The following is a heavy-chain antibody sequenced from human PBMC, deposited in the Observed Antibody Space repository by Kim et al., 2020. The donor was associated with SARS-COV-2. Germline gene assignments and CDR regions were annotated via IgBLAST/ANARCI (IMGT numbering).Heavy chain of an antibody. J-gene: IGHJ4*02. CDR2: MYSRESA. V-gene: IGHV4-4*07. CDR1: GASISDAW. CDR3: AKEHRSAAAIDH. Sequence: SETLSLRCTVSGASISDAWWTWVRQSAGKELEWLARMYSRESANFNPSLNNLVTMSLDPSKNQISLNLTSVTAADTAVYYCAKEHRSAAAIDHWGQGTL. D-gene: IGHD6-19*01.